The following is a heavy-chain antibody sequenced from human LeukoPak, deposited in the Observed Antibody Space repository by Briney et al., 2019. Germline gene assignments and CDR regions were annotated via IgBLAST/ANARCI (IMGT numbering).Heavy chain of an antibody. Sequence: ASVKVSCKASGYTFTSYGISWVRQAPGQGLEWMGWISAYNGNTNYAQKLQGRVTMTTDTSTSTAYMELRSLGSDDTAVYYCARDPWGHNWFDPWGQGTLVTVSS. V-gene: IGHV1-18*01. CDR2: ISAYNGNT. D-gene: IGHD7-27*01. J-gene: IGHJ5*02. CDR3: ARDPWGHNWFDP. CDR1: GYTFTSYG.